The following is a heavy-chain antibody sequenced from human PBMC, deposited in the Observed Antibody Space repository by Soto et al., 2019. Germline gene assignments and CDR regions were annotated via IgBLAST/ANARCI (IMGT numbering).Heavy chain of an antibody. CDR3: ARHYGSGTYRRYWFDP. V-gene: IGHV4-34*01. CDR1: GGSFSGYY. CDR2: IYYSGST. Sequence: SETLSLTCAVYGGSFSGYYWSWIRQPPGKGLEWIGSIYYSGSTYYNPSLKSRVTISVDTSKNQFSLKLSSVTAADTAVYYCARHYGSGTYRRYWFDPWGQGTLVTVSS. D-gene: IGHD3-10*01. J-gene: IGHJ5*02.